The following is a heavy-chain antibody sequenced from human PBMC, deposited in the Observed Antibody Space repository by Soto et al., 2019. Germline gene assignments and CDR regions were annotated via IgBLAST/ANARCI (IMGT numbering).Heavy chain of an antibody. CDR1: GGSISSGDYY. V-gene: IGHV4-30-4*01. Sequence: PSETLSLTCTVSGGSISSGDYYWSWIRQPPGKGLEWIGYIYYSGSTYYNPSLKSRVTISVDTSKNQFSLKLSSVTAADTAVYYCARDSTPGTTEKEGLYYYYGMDVWGQGTTVT. CDR2: IYYSGST. J-gene: IGHJ6*02. CDR3: ARDSTPGTTEKEGLYYYYGMDV. D-gene: IGHD4-4*01.